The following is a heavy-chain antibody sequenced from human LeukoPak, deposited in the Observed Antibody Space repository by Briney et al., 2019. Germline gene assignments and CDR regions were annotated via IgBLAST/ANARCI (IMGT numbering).Heavy chain of an antibody. CDR3: ARDRYGDGFAHFDY. CDR2: ITPSGGT. D-gene: IGHD5-24*01. Sequence: ASVKISCKASGYTFTSYAMHWVRQAPGQGLEWMGWITPSGGTNYPQKFQGRVAITRDTSITTAYMDLSRLTSDDTAVYYCARDRYGDGFAHFDYWGQGALVTVSS. J-gene: IGHJ4*02. CDR1: GYTFTSYA. V-gene: IGHV1-2*02.